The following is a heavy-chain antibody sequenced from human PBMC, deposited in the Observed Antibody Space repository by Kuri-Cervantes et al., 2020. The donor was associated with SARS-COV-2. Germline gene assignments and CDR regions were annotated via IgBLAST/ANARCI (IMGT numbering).Heavy chain of an antibody. CDR1: GFTFSSYW. V-gene: IGHV3-74*01. Sequence: GGSLRLSCAASGFTFSSYWMHWVRQAPGKGLVWVSLISWDGGSTYYADSVKGRFTISRDNAKNSLYLQMNSLRAEDTAVYYCARTYCGGDCYSANYYGMDVWGQGTTVTVSS. CDR2: ISWDGGST. D-gene: IGHD2-21*02. J-gene: IGHJ6*02. CDR3: ARTYCGGDCYSANYYGMDV.